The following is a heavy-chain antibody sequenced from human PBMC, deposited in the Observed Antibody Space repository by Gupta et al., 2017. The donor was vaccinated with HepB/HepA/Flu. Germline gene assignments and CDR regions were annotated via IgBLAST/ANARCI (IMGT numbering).Heavy chain of an antibody. J-gene: IGHJ6*02. CDR3: ARTARGNTYGFSYYDYGIDV. D-gene: IGHD5-18*01. Sequence: QVQLQESGPGLVKPSETLSLTCAISGGSLSYYYWSWSRQPSGKGLEWIGYIYYSGTTNYNPSRKSRVTISVDTSKIQFSLRLNSVTAADTAVYYCARTARGNTYGFSYYDYGIDVWGQGTTVTVSS. V-gene: IGHV4-59*08. CDR1: GGSLSYYY. CDR2: IYYSGTT.